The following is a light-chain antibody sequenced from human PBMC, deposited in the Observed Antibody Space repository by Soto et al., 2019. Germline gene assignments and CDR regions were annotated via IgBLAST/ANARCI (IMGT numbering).Light chain of an antibody. CDR3: CSYAGSSAWV. V-gene: IGLV2-23*01. CDR2: EGS. J-gene: IGLJ3*02. CDR1: SSDVGSYNL. Sequence: QSALTQPASVSGSPGQPITISCTGTSSDVGSYNLVSWYQQHPGKAPKLMIYEGSKRPSGVSNRLSGSKSGHTASLTISGLQAEDEADYYCCSYAGSSAWVFGGGTKLTVL.